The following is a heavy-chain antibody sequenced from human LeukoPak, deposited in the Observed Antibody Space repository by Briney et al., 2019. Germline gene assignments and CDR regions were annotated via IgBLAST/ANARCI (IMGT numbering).Heavy chain of an antibody. CDR1: GFTFSSYE. J-gene: IGHJ6*02. CDR2: ISGSGSTI. D-gene: IGHD6-19*01. Sequence: PGGSQRLSCAASGFTFSSYEMNWVRQAPGKGLEWVSYISGSGSTIYYADSVKGRFTISRDNAKNSLYLQMNSLRAEDTAVYYCARSSPPNIAVASSKDSYYYYGMDVWGQGTTVTVSS. CDR3: ARSSPPNIAVASSKDSYYYYGMDV. V-gene: IGHV3-48*03.